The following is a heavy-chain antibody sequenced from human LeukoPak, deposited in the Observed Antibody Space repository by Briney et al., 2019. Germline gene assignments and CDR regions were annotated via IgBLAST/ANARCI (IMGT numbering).Heavy chain of an antibody. CDR2: IIPIFGTA. V-gene: IGHV1-69*01. Sequence: SVKVSCKASGGTFSSYAISWVRQAPGQGLEWMGGIIPIFGTANYAQKFQGRVTITADESTSTAYMELSSLRSEDTAVYYCADALDSGYSSSWYVFDYWGQGTLVTVSS. J-gene: IGHJ4*02. CDR1: GGTFSSYA. CDR3: ADALDSGYSSSWYVFDY. D-gene: IGHD6-13*01.